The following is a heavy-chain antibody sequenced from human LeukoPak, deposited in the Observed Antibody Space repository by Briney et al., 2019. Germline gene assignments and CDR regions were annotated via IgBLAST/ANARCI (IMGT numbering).Heavy chain of an antibody. CDR3: ARDAGQPRAFDI. J-gene: IGHJ3*02. CDR1: GGTFSSYA. Sequence: SVKVSCKASGGTFSSYAISWVRQAPGQGLEWMGGLIPIFGTANYAQKLQGRVTITADKSTSTAYMELSSLRSEDTAVYYCARDAGQPRAFDIWGQGTMVTVSS. D-gene: IGHD6-13*01. CDR2: LIPIFGTA. V-gene: IGHV1-69*06.